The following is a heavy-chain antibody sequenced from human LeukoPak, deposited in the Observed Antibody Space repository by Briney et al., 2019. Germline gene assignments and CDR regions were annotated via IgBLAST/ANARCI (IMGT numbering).Heavy chain of an antibody. J-gene: IGHJ3*02. CDR1: GFTFDDYA. V-gene: IGHV3-9*01. CDR2: ISWNSGSI. D-gene: IGHD5-24*01. CDR3: AKGKEMATIAPDAFDI. Sequence: GGSLRLSCAASGFTFDDYAMHWVRQAPGKGLEWVSGISWNSGSIGYADSVKGRFTISRDNAKNSLYLQMNSLRAEDTALYYCAKGKEMATIAPDAFDIWGQGTMVTVSS.